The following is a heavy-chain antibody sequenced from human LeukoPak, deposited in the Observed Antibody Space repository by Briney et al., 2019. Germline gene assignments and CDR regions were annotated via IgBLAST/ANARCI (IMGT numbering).Heavy chain of an antibody. CDR3: ARDTEDYYYYYMDV. CDR1: GGSISSGSYY. Sequence: PSETLSLTCTVSGGSISSGSYYWSWIRQPAGKGLEWIGRIYTSGSTNYNPSLKSRVTISVDTSKNQFSLKLSSVTAADTAVYYCARDTEDYYYYYMDVWGKGTTVTVSS. CDR2: IYTSGST. J-gene: IGHJ6*03. V-gene: IGHV4-61*02. D-gene: IGHD4-17*01.